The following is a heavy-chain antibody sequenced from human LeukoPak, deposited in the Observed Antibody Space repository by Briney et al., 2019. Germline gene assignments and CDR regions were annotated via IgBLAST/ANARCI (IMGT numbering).Heavy chain of an antibody. J-gene: IGHJ4*02. Sequence: PGGSLRLSCAASGFTFSSYAMSWVRQAPGKGLEWVSAISGSDGSTYYADSVKGRFTISRDNSKNTLYLQMNSLRAEDTAVYYCARAVPAAIGVFDYWGQGTLVTVSS. CDR3: ARAVPAAIGVFDY. V-gene: IGHV3-23*01. D-gene: IGHD2-2*02. CDR2: ISGSDGST. CDR1: GFTFSSYA.